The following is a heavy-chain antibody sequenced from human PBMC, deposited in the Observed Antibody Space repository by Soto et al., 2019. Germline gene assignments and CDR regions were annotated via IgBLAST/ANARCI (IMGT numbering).Heavy chain of an antibody. D-gene: IGHD3-22*01. Sequence: RASVKVSCKASGYTFTSYGISWVRQAPGQGLEWMGWISAYNGNTNYAQKLRGRVTMTTDTSTSTAYMELRSLRSDDTAVYYCARVTGYYYDSSGFIVGYYYGMDVWGQGTTVTVSS. J-gene: IGHJ6*02. CDR2: ISAYNGNT. CDR1: GYTFTSYG. CDR3: ARVTGYYYDSSGFIVGYYYGMDV. V-gene: IGHV1-18*01.